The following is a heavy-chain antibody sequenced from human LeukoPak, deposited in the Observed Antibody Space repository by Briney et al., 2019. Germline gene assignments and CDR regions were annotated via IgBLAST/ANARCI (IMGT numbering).Heavy chain of an antibody. Sequence: KSSETLSLTCTVSCGSITSYYWSWIRQPPGKGLELIGYIYYSGSTKYNHSLKSRVTISVDTSKKQFSLKLSSVTAADTAVYYCARNYGDSAFDWWGQGTLVTVS. CDR3: ARNYGDSAFDW. J-gene: IGHJ4*02. CDR1: CGSITSYY. D-gene: IGHD5-12*01. V-gene: IGHV4-59*01. CDR2: IYYSGST.